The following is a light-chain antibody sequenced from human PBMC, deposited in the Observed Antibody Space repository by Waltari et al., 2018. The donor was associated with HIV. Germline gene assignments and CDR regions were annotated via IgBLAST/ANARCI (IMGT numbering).Light chain of an antibody. Sequence: EIIMTQSPLTLSVSPGDRVTLSCRASETIHNNLAWYQQKPGQAPRLLIYGASTRATGIPARFSGSWSGTDFSLTISSLQSEDFAVYYCQHYDNWPPWTFGQGTTVESK. CDR2: GAS. CDR1: ETIHNN. V-gene: IGKV3-15*01. J-gene: IGKJ1*01. CDR3: QHYDNWPPWT.